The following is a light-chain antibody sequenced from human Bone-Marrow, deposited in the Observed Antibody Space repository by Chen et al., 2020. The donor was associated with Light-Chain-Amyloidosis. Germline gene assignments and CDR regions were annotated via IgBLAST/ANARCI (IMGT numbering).Light chain of an antibody. V-gene: IGKV4-1*01. CDR1: LNVLYSSNNKNY. J-gene: IGKJ1*01. Sequence: DIVMTQSPDSLAVSLGERATINCKSSLNVLYSSNNKNYLAWYQQRPGQPPKLLIYWTSTREFGVPDRFRGSGSGTDVTLTISSLQAEDVAVYYCQQYYSSPWTFGQGTRVEIK. CDR2: WTS. CDR3: QQYYSSPWT.